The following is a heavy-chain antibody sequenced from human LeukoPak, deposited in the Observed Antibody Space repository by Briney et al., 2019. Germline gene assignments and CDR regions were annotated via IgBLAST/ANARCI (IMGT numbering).Heavy chain of an antibody. CDR2: INPNSGAT. D-gene: IGHD3-22*01. CDR3: ARGDGMEDSRAFHYFDY. CDR1: GYTFTGYY. Sequence: ASVKVSCKASGYTFTGYYIHWLRQAPGQGLEWMGWINPNSGATDYAQKFQGRVSLTRDTSISTAYMDLNTLQSDDTAVFYCARGDGMEDSRAFHYFDYWGQGTLVTVSS. V-gene: IGHV1-2*02. J-gene: IGHJ4*02.